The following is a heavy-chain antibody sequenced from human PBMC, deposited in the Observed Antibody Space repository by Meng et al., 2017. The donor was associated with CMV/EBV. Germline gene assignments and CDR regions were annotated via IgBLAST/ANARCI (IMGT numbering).Heavy chain of an antibody. CDR1: RLIFSDFG. D-gene: IGHD2-2*01. V-gene: IGHV3-21*01. Sequence: GGSLRLSCAASRLIFSDFGMNWIRQAPGKGLEWVSFISSSGNFKHYADSVKGRFTISRDNAKNSLYLQMNSLRAEDTAVYYCAREGYCSSTSCYPSDAFDIWGQGTMVTVSS. CDR2: ISSSGNFK. J-gene: IGHJ3*02. CDR3: AREGYCSSTSCYPSDAFDI.